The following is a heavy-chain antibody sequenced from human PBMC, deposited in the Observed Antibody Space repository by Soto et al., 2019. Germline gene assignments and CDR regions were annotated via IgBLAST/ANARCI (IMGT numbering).Heavy chain of an antibody. D-gene: IGHD3-3*01. Sequence: SETLSLTCNVSGVSITSYFWSWIRRTPGKGLDGSGSISFSGATYSNHSLKGRAALSVDTPANHLSLTLSSVTSANTAVYFCGIVRRDGRKRCFGSRGQGTQFNVS. CDR3: GIVRRDGRKRCFGS. CDR1: GVSITSYF. V-gene: IGHV4-59*01. CDR2: ISFSGAT. J-gene: IGHJ5*01.